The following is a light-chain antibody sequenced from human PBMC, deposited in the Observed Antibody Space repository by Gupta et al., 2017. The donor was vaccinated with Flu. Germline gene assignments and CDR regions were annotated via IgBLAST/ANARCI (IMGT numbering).Light chain of an antibody. V-gene: IGKV3-11*01. CDR2: DAS. CDR1: QSVSSY. CDR3: HQRRTWPRT. Sequence: EIVLTQSPATLYLSPGERATLSCRASQSVSSYLAWYQQNPGQAPRLLIYDASNRATAIPATFSGSGSGTDFTLTIISLVPEDFAVYYFHQRRTWPRTFGQGTKVEIK. J-gene: IGKJ2*01.